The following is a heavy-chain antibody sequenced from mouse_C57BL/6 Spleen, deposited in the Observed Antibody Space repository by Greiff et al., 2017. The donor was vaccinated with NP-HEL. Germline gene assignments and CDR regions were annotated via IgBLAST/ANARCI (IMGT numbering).Heavy chain of an antibody. V-gene: IGHV1-50*01. CDR1: GYTFTSYW. J-gene: IGHJ2*01. CDR2: IDPSDSYT. Sequence: VQLQQPGAELVKPGASVKLSCKASGYTFTSYWMQWVKQRPGQGLEWIGEIDPSDSYTNYNQKFKGKATLTVDTSSSTAYMQLSSLTSEDSAVYYCARSDPYYYGSISYYFDYWGQGTTLTVSS. CDR3: ARSDPYYYGSISYYFDY. D-gene: IGHD1-1*01.